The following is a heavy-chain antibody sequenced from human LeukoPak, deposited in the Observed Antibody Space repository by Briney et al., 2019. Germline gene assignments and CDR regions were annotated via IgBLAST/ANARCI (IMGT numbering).Heavy chain of an antibody. CDR3: ARVVGYCTNGVCYRDFDY. J-gene: IGHJ4*02. CDR1: GGSISSDY. Sequence: SETLSLTCTVSGGSISSDYWNWIRQPPGKGLEWIGYIYYSGSTNYNPSLKSRVTISVDTSKNQFSLKLSSVTAADTAVYYCARVVGYCTNGVCYRDFDYWGQGTLVTVSS. CDR2: IYYSGST. V-gene: IGHV4-59*01. D-gene: IGHD2-8*01.